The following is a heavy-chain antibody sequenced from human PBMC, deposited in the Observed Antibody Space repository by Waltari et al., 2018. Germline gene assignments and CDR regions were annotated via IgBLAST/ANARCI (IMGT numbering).Heavy chain of an antibody. CDR3: ARASCSGGSCYSVGDYYYYMDV. V-gene: IGHV3-48*04. J-gene: IGHJ6*03. Sequence: EVQLVESGGGLVQPGGSLRLSRAASGFTVSSYSMNWVRQAPGTGLGWVSYISSSSRTIYYADSVKGRFTISTDNAKNSLYLQMTSLRAEDTAVYYCARASCSGGSCYSVGDYYYYMDVWGKGTPVTVSS. CDR2: ISSSSRTI. D-gene: IGHD2-15*01. CDR1: GFTVSSYS.